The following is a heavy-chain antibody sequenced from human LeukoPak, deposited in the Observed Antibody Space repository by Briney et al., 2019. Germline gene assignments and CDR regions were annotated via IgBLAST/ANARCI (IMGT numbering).Heavy chain of an antibody. CDR1: GYTFTSYD. J-gene: IGHJ4*02. V-gene: IGHV1-8*03. Sequence: ASVKVSCKAAGYTFTSYDINWVRQATGQGLEWMGWMNPNSGNTGYAQKFQGRVTITRNTSISTAYMELSSLRSEDTAVYYCARAMPWNYYASSPYYFDYWGQGTLVTVSS. CDR2: MNPNSGNT. CDR3: ARAMPWNYYASSPYYFDY. D-gene: IGHD3-22*01.